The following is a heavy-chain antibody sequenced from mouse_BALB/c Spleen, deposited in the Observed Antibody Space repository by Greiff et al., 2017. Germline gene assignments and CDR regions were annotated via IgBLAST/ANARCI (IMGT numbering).Heavy chain of an antibody. Sequence: VQLQQSGAELVRPGVSVKISCKGSGYTFTDYAMHWVKQSLAKSLEWFGVISTYYGDASYNQKFKGKATMTVDKSSSTAYMELARLTSEDSAIYYCARWGYYYGSSHYYAMDYWGQGTSVTVSS. CDR1: GYTFTDYA. J-gene: IGHJ4*01. D-gene: IGHD1-1*01. CDR2: ISTYYGDA. CDR3: ARWGYYYGSSHYYAMDY. V-gene: IGHV1S137*01.